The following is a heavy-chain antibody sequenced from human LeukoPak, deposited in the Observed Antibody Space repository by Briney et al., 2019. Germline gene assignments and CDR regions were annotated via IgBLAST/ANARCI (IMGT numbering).Heavy chain of an antibody. D-gene: IGHD4-11*01. J-gene: IGHJ4*02. CDR3: ARIGGQLQFDY. CDR2: MNPNSGNT. Sequence: ASVKVSCTASGYTFTRYDIKWVRQATGQGLEWMGWMNPNSGNTGYAQKFQGRVTMTRNTSISTAYMELSNLRSEDTAVYYCARIGGQLQFDYWGQGTLVTVSS. CDR1: GYTFTRYD. V-gene: IGHV1-8*01.